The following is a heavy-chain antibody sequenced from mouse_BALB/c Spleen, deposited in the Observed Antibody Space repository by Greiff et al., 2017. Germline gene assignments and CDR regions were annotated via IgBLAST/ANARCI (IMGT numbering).Heavy chain of an antibody. D-gene: IGHD1-1*01. Sequence: EVKLVESGGGLVQPGGSRKLSCAASGFTFSSFGMHWVRQAPEKGLEWVAYISSGSSTIYYADTVKGRFTISRDNPKNTLFLQVTSLRSEDTAMYYCARRYSHYAMDYWGQGTSVTVSS. CDR1: GFTFSSFG. J-gene: IGHJ4*01. CDR2: ISSGSSTI. V-gene: IGHV5-17*02. CDR3: ARRYSHYAMDY.